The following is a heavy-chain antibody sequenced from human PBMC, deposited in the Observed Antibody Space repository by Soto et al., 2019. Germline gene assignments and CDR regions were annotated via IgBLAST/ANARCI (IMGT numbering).Heavy chain of an antibody. CDR3: AKRPGCSGGSCYDSNWFDP. Sequence: EVQLLESGGGLVQPGGSLRLSCAASGFTFSSYAMSWVRQAPGKGLEWVSAISGSGGSTYYADSVKGRFTISRDNSKNTLYLQMNSLRAEDTAVYYSAKRPGCSGGSCYDSNWFDPWGQGTLVTVSS. V-gene: IGHV3-23*01. CDR1: GFTFSSYA. D-gene: IGHD2-15*01. CDR2: ISGSGGST. J-gene: IGHJ5*02.